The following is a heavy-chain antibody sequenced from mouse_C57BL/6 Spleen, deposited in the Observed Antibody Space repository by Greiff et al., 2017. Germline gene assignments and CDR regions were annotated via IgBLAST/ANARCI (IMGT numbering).Heavy chain of an antibody. V-gene: IGHV1-22*01. CDR3: AREDMVTGGFAY. J-gene: IGHJ3*01. Sequence: EVKLQASGPELVKPGASVKMSCTASGYTFTDYNMHWVKQSHGKSLEWIGYINPNNGGTSYNQKFKGKATLTVNKSSSTAYMELRSLTSEDSAVYYCAREDMVTGGFAYWGQGTLVTVSA. D-gene: IGHD2-2*01. CDR1: GYTFTDYN. CDR2: INPNNGGT.